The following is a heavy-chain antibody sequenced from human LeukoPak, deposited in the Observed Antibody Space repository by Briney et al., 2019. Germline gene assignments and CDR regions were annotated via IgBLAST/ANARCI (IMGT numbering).Heavy chain of an antibody. J-gene: IGHJ4*02. D-gene: IGHD1-26*01. CDR1: GGSISSYY. Sequence: PSETLSLTCTVSGGSISSYYWSWIRQPARKGLEWIGRIYTSGSTNYNPSLKSRVTMSVDTSKNQFSLKVSSVTAADTAVYYCAGQSLARYSGSYSADYWGPGTLVTVSS. CDR2: IYTSGST. V-gene: IGHV4-4*07. CDR3: AGQSLARYSGSYSADY.